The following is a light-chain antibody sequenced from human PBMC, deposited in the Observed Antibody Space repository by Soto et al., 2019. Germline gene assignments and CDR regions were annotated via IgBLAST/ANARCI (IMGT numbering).Light chain of an antibody. Sequence: QSVLTQPASVSGSPGQSIAISCTGTSSDVGTYNLVSWYQQHPGKAPKFIIYEVSQRPSGVSSRFSGSKSGNTASLTISGLQAEDEADYYCCSYAGSVTSVVFGGGTKLTVL. V-gene: IGLV2-23*02. CDR1: SSDVGTYNL. J-gene: IGLJ2*01. CDR2: EVS. CDR3: CSYAGSVTSVV.